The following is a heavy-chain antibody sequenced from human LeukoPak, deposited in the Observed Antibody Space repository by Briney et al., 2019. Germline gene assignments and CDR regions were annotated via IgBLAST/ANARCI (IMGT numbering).Heavy chain of an antibody. D-gene: IGHD6-13*01. J-gene: IGHJ6*03. V-gene: IGHV4-39*01. Sequence: PSETLSLICTVSGGSISSSSYYWGWIRQPPGKGLEWFGSIYYSGRTSYTPSLKSRVTISVDTSKNQFSLKLSSVTAADTAVYYCARPATPGVFYYYMDVWGKGTTVTVSS. CDR1: GGSISSSSYY. CDR2: IYYSGRT. CDR3: ARPATPGVFYYYMDV.